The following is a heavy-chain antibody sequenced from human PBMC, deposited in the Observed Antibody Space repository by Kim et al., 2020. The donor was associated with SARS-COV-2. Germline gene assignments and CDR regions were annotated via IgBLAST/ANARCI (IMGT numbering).Heavy chain of an antibody. CDR1: GGTFSSYA. J-gene: IGHJ4*02. CDR3: AREYYYDSSGYRGPYYFDY. V-gene: IGHV1-69*13. CDR2: IIPIFGTA. Sequence: SVKVSCKASGGTFSSYAISWVLQAPGQGLEWMGGIIPIFGTANYAQKFQGRVTITADESTSTAYMELSSLRSEDTAVYYCAREYYYDSSGYRGPYYFDYWGQGTLVTVSS. D-gene: IGHD3-22*01.